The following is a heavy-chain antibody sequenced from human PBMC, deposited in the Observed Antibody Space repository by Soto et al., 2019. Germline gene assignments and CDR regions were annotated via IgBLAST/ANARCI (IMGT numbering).Heavy chain of an antibody. V-gene: IGHV3-15*07. CDR2: IKSRTDGGTT. J-gene: IGHJ6*02. Sequence: EVQLVESGGDLVKPGGSLRLSCAASGFTFSNAWMNWVRQAPGKGLEWVGRIKSRTDGGTTDYAAPVKGRFTISRDDSKSTLYLQMSSLTTEDTAVYYCTTLGHYYDSSPLDVWGQGTTVTVSS. CDR3: TTLGHYYDSSPLDV. CDR1: GFTFSNAW. D-gene: IGHD3-22*01.